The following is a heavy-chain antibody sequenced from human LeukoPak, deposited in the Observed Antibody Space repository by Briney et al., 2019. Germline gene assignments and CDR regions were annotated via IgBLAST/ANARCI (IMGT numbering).Heavy chain of an antibody. V-gene: IGHV4-59*08. D-gene: IGHD3-10*01. CDR2: IYYSGST. CDR1: GGSISNYY. J-gene: IGHJ5*02. Sequence: SETLSLTCTVSGGSISNYYWTWIRQPPGKGLEWIGYIYYSGSTNYNPSLKSRVTISVDTSKNQFSLKLSSVTAADTAVYYCAKLGSGTNDWFDPWGQGTLVTVSS. CDR3: AKLGSGTNDWFDP.